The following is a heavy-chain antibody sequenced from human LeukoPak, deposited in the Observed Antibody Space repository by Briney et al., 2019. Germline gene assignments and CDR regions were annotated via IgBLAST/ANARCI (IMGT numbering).Heavy chain of an antibody. V-gene: IGHV3-53*01. D-gene: IGHD4-17*01. CDR3: ARDYGDYYFDY. CDR2: IYSGDGT. CDR1: GGSISSSRYY. J-gene: IGHJ4*02. Sequence: PSETLSLSCTASGGSISSSRYYWGCIRQPPGKGLEWVSVIYSGDGTYYADSVKGRFTISRDNSKNTLYLHMNSLRAEDTAVYYCARDYGDYYFDYWGQGTLVTVSS.